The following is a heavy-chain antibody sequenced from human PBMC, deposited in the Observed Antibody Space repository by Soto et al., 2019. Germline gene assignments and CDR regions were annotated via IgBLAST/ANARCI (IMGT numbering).Heavy chain of an antibody. Sequence: EVQLLESGGGLVQPGGSLRLSCAASGFTFSTYAMGWVRQAQGEGLEWGSSITERGGASYSADSVKGRVFISRDNSKNTLYWQMHSLRAEDSGIYYCAKIRLTSANCQHWGQGTLVTVSS. J-gene: IGHJ1*01. CDR3: AKIRLTSANCQH. CDR2: ITERGGAS. D-gene: IGHD6-6*01. V-gene: IGHV3-23*01. CDR1: GFTFSTYA.